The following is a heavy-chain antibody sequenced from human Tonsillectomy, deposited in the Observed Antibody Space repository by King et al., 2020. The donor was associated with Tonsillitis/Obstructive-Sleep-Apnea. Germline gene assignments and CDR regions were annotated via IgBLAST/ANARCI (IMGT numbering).Heavy chain of an antibody. CDR2: LKSKTDGGTT. Sequence: VQLVESGGGLVKPGGSLRLSCAASGFTFSNAWMSWVRRAPGKGLEWVGRLKSKTDGGTTDYADPLKGRFTNPRDDSKKPMYLQMNSLKTEDTAVYYCTTVLYCSSTSCYGSRADFWGQGTLVTVSS. V-gene: IGHV3-15*01. D-gene: IGHD2-2*01. CDR3: TTVLYCSSTSCYGSRADF. CDR1: GFTFSNAW. J-gene: IGHJ4*02.